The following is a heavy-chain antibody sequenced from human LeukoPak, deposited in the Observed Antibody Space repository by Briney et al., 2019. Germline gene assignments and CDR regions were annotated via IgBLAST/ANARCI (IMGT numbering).Heavy chain of an antibody. D-gene: IGHD1-26*01. V-gene: IGHV3-7*01. Sequence: GGSLRLSCAASGFTFSTYWMSWVRQAPGKGLEWVANIKQDGSEKYYVDSVKGRFTISRDNAKNSLYLQMDSLRAEDTAVYYRARGMGNFDYWGQGTLVTVSS. J-gene: IGHJ4*02. CDR3: ARGMGNFDY. CDR1: GFTFSTYW. CDR2: IKQDGSEK.